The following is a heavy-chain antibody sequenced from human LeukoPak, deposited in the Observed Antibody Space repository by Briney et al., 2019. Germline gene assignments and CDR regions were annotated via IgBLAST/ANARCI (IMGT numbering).Heavy chain of an antibody. J-gene: IGHJ4*02. D-gene: IGHD5-18*01. CDR3: ARLPKDTAMVTGYFDY. CDR2: IYYSGST. V-gene: IGHV4-39*01. CDR1: GGSISSSSYY. Sequence: PSETLSLTCTVSGGSISSSSYYWGWIRQPPGKGLEWIGSIYYSGSTYYNPSLKSRVTISVDMSKNQFSLKLSSVTAADTAVYYCARLPKDTAMVTGYFDYWGQGTLVTVSS.